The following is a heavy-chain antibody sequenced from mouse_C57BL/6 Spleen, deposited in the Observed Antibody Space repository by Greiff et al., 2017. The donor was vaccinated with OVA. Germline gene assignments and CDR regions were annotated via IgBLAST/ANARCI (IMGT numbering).Heavy chain of an antibody. D-gene: IGHD1-1*01. J-gene: IGHJ4*01. CDR1: GHTFTSYW. CDR3: ARGHGSSYDYYAMDY. Sequence: VKQSCKASGHTFTSYWMHWGKQRPGRGLEWIGRIDPNSGGTKYNEKFKSKATLTVDKPSSTAYMQLSSLTSEDSAVYYCARGHGSSYDYYAMDYWGQGTSVTVSS. CDR2: IDPNSGGT. V-gene: IGHV1-72*01.